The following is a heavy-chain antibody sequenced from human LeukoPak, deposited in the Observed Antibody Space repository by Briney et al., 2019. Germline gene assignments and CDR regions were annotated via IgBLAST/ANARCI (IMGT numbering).Heavy chain of an antibody. Sequence: SETLSLTCSVSNADIARHYWSWIRQPPGKGLEWIGYVRYSGSSSNNPSLKNRVTISVDPTKRQVSLKLTSVTAADTAVYYCASGGYNYGYSPYYGMDVWGQGTTVTVSS. J-gene: IGHJ6*02. D-gene: IGHD5-18*01. CDR3: ASGGYNYGYSPYYGMDV. CDR1: NADIARHY. V-gene: IGHV4-59*11. CDR2: VRYSGSS.